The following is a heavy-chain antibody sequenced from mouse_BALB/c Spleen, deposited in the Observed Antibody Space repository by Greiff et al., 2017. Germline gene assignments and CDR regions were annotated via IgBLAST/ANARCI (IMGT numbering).Heavy chain of an antibody. J-gene: IGHJ4*01. CDR2: IWAGGST. CDR3: AREGYGNSPMDY. Sequence: VQLKESGPGLVAPSQSLSITCTVSGFSLTSYGVHWVRQPPGKVLEWVGVIWAGGSTNYNSAFMSRLSISKDNSKSQVFLKMNSLQTDDTAMYYCAREGYGNSPMDYWGQGTSVTVSS. CDR1: GFSLTSYG. V-gene: IGHV2-9*02. D-gene: IGHD2-1*01.